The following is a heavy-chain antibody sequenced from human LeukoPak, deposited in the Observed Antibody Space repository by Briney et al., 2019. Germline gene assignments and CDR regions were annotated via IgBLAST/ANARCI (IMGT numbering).Heavy chain of an antibody. CDR1: GYTFTSYG. CDR2: ISAYNGNT. D-gene: IGHD1-1*01. V-gene: IGHV1-18*01. J-gene: IGHJ5*02. CDR3: ARDQDGTTGRHWFDP. Sequence: GASVKVSCTASGYTFTSYGISWVRQAPGQGLEWMGWISAYNGNTNYAQKLQGRVTMTTDTSTSTAYMELRSLRSDDTAVYYFARDQDGTTGRHWFDPWGQGTLVTVSS.